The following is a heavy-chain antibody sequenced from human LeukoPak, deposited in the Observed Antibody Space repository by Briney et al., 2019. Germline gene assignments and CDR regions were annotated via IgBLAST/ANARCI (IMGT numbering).Heavy chain of an antibody. CDR3: ARVLTYYYDSSRGAFDI. CDR1: GGSISSGDYY. J-gene: IGHJ3*02. Sequence: SQTLSLTCTVSGGSISSGDYYWGWLRQPRGKGLEGIGYIYYSGSTYYNPSLKSRVTISVNTSKNQFSLKLSSVTAADTAVYYCARVLTYYYDSSRGAFDIWGQGTMVTVSS. D-gene: IGHD3-22*01. CDR2: IYYSGST. V-gene: IGHV4-30-4*01.